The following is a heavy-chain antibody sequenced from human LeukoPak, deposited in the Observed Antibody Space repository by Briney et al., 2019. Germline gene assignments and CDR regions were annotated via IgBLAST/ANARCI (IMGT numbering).Heavy chain of an antibody. V-gene: IGHV4-61*02. CDR3: ARIDDYGDYGEDY. CDR1: GVSISSGSHY. D-gene: IGHD4-17*01. J-gene: IGHJ4*02. Sequence: SETLSLTCTVSGVSISSGSHYWHWLRQPAGKGLEWIGRIYPSGSTNYNPSLKSRVTISVDTSKNQFSLKLSSVTAADTAVYYCARIDDYGDYGEDYWGQGTLVTVSS. CDR2: IYPSGST.